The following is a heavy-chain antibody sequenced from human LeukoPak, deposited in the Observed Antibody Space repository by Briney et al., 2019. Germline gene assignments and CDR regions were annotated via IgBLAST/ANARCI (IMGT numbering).Heavy chain of an antibody. CDR2: IYYSGST. D-gene: IGHD3-3*01. CDR1: GGSISSGGYY. Sequence: SETPSLTCTVSGGSISSGGYYWSWIRQHPGKGLEWIGYIYYSGSTYYNPSLKSRVTISVDTSKNQFSLKLSSVTAADTAVYYCARGRITIFGVVITAPLDYWGQGTPVTVSS. J-gene: IGHJ4*02. CDR3: ARGRITIFGVVITAPLDY. V-gene: IGHV4-31*03.